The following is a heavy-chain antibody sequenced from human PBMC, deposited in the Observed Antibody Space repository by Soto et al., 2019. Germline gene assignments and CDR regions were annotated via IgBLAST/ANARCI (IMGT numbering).Heavy chain of an antibody. J-gene: IGHJ4*02. CDR1: GFTFSSYA. CDR3: AKESGYCSSTSCCHFDY. CDR2: ISGSGGST. D-gene: IGHD2-2*01. V-gene: IGHV3-23*01. Sequence: GGSLRLSCAASGFTFSSYAMSWVRQAPGKGLEWVSAISGSGGSTYYADSVKGRFTISRDNSKNTLYLQMNSLRAEDTAVYYRAKESGYCSSTSCCHFDYWGQGTLVTVSS.